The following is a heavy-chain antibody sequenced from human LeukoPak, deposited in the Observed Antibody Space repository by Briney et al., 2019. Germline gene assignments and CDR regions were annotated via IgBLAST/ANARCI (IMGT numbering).Heavy chain of an antibody. CDR2: INHSGST. V-gene: IGHV4-34*01. D-gene: IGHD3-16*01. CDR3: VRLGIWGYYFDY. CDR1: GGSFSGYY. J-gene: IGHJ4*02. Sequence: SETLSLTCAVYGGSFSGYYWSWIRQPLGKGLEWIGEINHSGSTNYNSSLKSRVTISVDTSKNQFSLKLSSVTAADTAVYYCVRLGIWGYYFDYWGQGTLVTVSS.